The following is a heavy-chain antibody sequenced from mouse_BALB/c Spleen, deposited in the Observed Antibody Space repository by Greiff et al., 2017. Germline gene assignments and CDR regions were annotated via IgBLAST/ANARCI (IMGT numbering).Heavy chain of an antibody. CDR2: ISSGGSYT. CDR3: ARPFDYGSSYEGYYAMDY. J-gene: IGHJ4*01. Sequence: EVQGVESGGDLVKPGGSLKLSCAASGFTFSSYGMSWVRQTPDKRLEWVATISSGGSYTYYPDSVKGRFTISRDNAKNTLYLQMSSLKSEDTAMYYCARPFDYGSSYEGYYAMDYWGQGTSVTVSS. D-gene: IGHD1-1*01. V-gene: IGHV5-6*01. CDR1: GFTFSSYG.